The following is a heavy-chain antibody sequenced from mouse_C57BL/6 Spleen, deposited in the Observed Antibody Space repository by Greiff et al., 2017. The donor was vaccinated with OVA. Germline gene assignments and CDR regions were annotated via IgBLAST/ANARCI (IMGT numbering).Heavy chain of an antibody. J-gene: IGHJ1*03. CDR1: GYTFTSYW. V-gene: IGHV1-69*01. Sequence: QVQLQQPGAELVMPGASVKLSCKASGYTFTSYWMHWVKQRPGQGLEWIGEIDPSDSYTNYNQKFKGKSTLTVDKSSSTAYMQLSSLTSEDSAVYYCARGALPGGYFDVWGTGTTVTVSS. CDR3: ARGALPGGYFDV. CDR2: IDPSDSYT.